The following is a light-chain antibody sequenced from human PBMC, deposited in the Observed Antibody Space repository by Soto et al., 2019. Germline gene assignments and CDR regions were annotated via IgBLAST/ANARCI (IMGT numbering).Light chain of an antibody. CDR3: QQRSNWPFT. V-gene: IGKV1-5*01. J-gene: IGKJ3*01. CDR1: QTISGW. CDR2: DAS. Sequence: DIQMTQSPSTLSGSVGDRVTITCRASQTISGWLAWYQQKPGKAPNLLIYDASSLESGVPSRFSGSGSGTDVTLTISSLEPEDFAVYYCQQRSNWPFTFGPGTKVD.